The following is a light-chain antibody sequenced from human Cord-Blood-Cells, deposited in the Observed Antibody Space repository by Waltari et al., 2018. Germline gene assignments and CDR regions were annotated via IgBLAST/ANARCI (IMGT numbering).Light chain of an antibody. Sequence: DIPMTQSPSSLSASVGDRVTITCQASQDISNYLNWYQQKPGKAPKLLIYDASKLETGVPSRFSGSGSGTDFTFTISSLQPEDIATYYCQQYDNLLFTFGPGTKVDIK. J-gene: IGKJ3*01. CDR1: QDISNY. CDR3: QQYDNLLFT. CDR2: DAS. V-gene: IGKV1-33*01.